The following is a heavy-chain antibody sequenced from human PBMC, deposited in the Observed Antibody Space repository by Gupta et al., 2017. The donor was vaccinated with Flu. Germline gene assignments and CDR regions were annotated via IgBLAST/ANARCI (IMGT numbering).Heavy chain of an antibody. V-gene: IGHV4-34*01. J-gene: IGHJ3*02. CDR2: INHSGGT. CDR1: GGSFSGYY. D-gene: IGHD4-23*01. CDR3: ARDPTHGGNSWPNDAFDI. Sequence: QVQLQQWGAGLFKPSETLSLTCAVYGGSFSGYYWSWIRQPPGKGLEWIGEINHSGGTNYNPSLKSRVTISVDTSKNQFSLKLSSVTAADTAVYYCARDPTHGGNSWPNDAFDIWGQGTMVTVSS.